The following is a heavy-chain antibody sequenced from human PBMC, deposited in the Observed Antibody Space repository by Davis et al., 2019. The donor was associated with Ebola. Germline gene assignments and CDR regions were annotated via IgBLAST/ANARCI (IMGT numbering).Heavy chain of an antibody. J-gene: IGHJ6*02. CDR1: GGSFSGYY. CDR2: INHSGST. CDR3: AKSAVVSEFYYYYYGMDV. Sequence: SETLSLTCAVSGGSFSGYYWSWIRQPPGKGLEWIGEINHSGSTTYNPSLKSRVTISVDTSKNQFSLKLSSVTAADTAVYYCAKSAVVSEFYYYYYGMDVWGQGTTVTVSS. D-gene: IGHD2-15*01. V-gene: IGHV4-34*01.